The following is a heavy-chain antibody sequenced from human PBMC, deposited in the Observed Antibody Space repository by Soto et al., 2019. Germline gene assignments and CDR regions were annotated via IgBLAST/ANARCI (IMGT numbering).Heavy chain of an antibody. J-gene: IGHJ4*02. CDR1: GFSCKDSS. CDR3: LRDIFGVVIFDS. D-gene: IGHD3-3*01. V-gene: IGHV3-64D*06. CDR2: INTNGRLT. Sequence: GGSLRLSCSGSGFSCKDSSMHWFRQPPGKAIEYVAVINTNGRLTYYADSVKGRFTISRDNSKNTVHLQMSSLRVEDTAVYYCLRDIFGVVIFDSWGQGTPVTVSS.